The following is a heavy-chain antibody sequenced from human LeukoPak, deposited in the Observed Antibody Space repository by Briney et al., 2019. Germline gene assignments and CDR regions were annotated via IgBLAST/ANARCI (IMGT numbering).Heavy chain of an antibody. V-gene: IGHV3-30*18. CDR1: GFTFSSYG. CDR2: ISNDGSTK. D-gene: IGHD3-16*02. J-gene: IGHJ4*02. Sequence: PGRSLRLSCAASGFTFSSYGMHWVRQAPGKGLEWVAVISNDGSTKKYADSVKGRFTISRDNSKNTLYVQMNSLRADDAAVYYFAKGRSSYPMDYIFDFWGQGTLVTVSS. CDR3: AKGRSSYPMDYIFDF.